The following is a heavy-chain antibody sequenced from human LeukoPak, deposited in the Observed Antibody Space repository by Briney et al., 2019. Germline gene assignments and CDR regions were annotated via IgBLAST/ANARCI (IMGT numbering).Heavy chain of an antibody. V-gene: IGHV1-18*01. Sequence: VASVKVSCKASGYTFISNGISWVRQAPGQGLEWMGWISAYNGNTNYAQKFQGRVTMTTDTSTSTAYMELRSLRSDDTAVYYSARDDWELATIDYWGQGTLVTVSS. CDR2: ISAYNGNT. CDR3: ARDDWELATIDY. D-gene: IGHD3-10*01. CDR1: GYTFISNG. J-gene: IGHJ4*02.